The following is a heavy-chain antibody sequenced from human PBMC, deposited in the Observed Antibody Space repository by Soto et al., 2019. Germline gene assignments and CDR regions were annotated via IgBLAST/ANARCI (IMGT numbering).Heavy chain of an antibody. CDR3: AKGVGNYWAFDY. Sequence: QVHLVESGGGVVQPGRSLRLSCAASGFSFSTYGMHWVRQAPGKGLEWVAFISNDGSNKYYADSVKGRFTISRDNSKNTLYLQMNSLRAEDTDVYYCAKGVGNYWAFDYWGQGTLVTVAS. CDR1: GFSFSTYG. J-gene: IGHJ4*02. D-gene: IGHD1-26*01. V-gene: IGHV3-30*18. CDR2: ISNDGSNK.